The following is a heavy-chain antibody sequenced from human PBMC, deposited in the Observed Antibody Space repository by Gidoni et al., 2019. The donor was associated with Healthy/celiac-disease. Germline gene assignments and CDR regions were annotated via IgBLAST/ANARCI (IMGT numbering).Heavy chain of an antibody. CDR3: ARDKRVGSGYHQLFDY. V-gene: IGHV3-30-3*01. J-gene: IGHJ4*02. CDR2: ISYDGSNE. Sequence: QVQLVESGGGVVQPGRSLRLSCAAPGFTFSSYAMHWVRQAPGKGLEWVAVISYDGSNEYYADSVKGRFTISRDNSKNTLYLQMNSLRAEDTAVYYCARDKRVGSGYHQLFDYWGQGTLVTVSS. D-gene: IGHD3-3*01. CDR1: GFTFSSYA.